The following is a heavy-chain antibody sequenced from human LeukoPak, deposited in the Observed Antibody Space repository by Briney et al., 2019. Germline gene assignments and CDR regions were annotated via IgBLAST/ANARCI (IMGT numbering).Heavy chain of an antibody. Sequence: GGSLRLSCAASGFTFSSYAMHWVRQAPGKGLEWVAVISYDGSNKYYADSVKGRFTISRDNSKNTLYLQMNSLRAEDTAVYYCARDLGVPAAQDSFDIWGQGTMVTVSS. CDR2: ISYDGSNK. CDR1: GFTFSSYA. V-gene: IGHV3-30-3*01. D-gene: IGHD2-2*01. J-gene: IGHJ3*02. CDR3: ARDLGVPAAQDSFDI.